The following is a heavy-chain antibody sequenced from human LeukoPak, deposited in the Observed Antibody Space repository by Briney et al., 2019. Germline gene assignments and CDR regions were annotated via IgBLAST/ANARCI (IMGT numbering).Heavy chain of an antibody. CDR1: GYTFTGNY. CDR2: IIPNSGGT. J-gene: IGHJ4*02. Sequence: ASVKVSCKSSGYTFTGNYIHWVRQAPGQGLEWMGWIIPNSGGTNYAQKFQGRVTMTRDTSISTAYMELSSLRSDDTAVYYCARAGWFSTTWHFDYWGQGILVTVSS. V-gene: IGHV1-2*02. CDR3: ARAGWFSTTWHFDY. D-gene: IGHD6-19*01.